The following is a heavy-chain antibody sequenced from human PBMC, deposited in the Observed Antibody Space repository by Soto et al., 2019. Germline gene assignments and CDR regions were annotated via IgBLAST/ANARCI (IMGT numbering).Heavy chain of an antibody. Sequence: SVKVSCKASGGTFSSYAISWVRQAPGQGLEWMGGIIPIFGTANYAQKFQGRVTITADESTSTAYMELSSLRSEDTAVYYCARGPPRIAAAAFSVDYWGQGTLVTVSS. J-gene: IGHJ4*02. CDR2: IIPIFGTA. CDR1: GGTFSSYA. D-gene: IGHD6-13*01. CDR3: ARGPPRIAAAAFSVDY. V-gene: IGHV1-69*13.